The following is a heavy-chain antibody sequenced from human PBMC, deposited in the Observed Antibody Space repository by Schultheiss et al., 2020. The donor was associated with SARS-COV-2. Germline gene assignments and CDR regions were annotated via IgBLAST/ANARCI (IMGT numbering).Heavy chain of an antibody. CDR3: ARDLTGRDDY. CDR1: GFTFRNFA. CDR2: IDEDGRIT. V-gene: IGHV3-74*01. J-gene: IGHJ4*02. D-gene: IGHD3-9*01. Sequence: SCAASGFTFRNFAMSWVRQAPGKGLVWVSRIDEDGRITNYADSVKGRFTISRDNAKSTLYLQMNSLRAEDTAMYFCARDLTGRDDYWGQGTLVTVSS.